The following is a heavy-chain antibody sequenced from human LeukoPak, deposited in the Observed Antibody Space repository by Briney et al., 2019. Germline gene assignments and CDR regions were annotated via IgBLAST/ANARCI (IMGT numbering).Heavy chain of an antibody. CDR3: ARSGTSGSYWN. J-gene: IGHJ4*02. V-gene: IGHV1-69*04. CDR2: IIPILGIA. Sequence: ASVKVSCKASGGTFSSYAISWVRQAPGQGLEWMGRIIPILGIANYAQKFQGRVTITADKSTSTAYMELSSLRSEDTAVYYCARSGTSGSYWNWGQGTLVTVSS. CDR1: GGTFSSYA. D-gene: IGHD1-26*01.